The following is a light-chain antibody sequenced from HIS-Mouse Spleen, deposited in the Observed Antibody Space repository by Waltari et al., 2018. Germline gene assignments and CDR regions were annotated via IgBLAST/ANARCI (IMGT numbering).Light chain of an antibody. J-gene: IGLJ1*01. CDR1: SSDVCGYNY. CDR2: AVS. Sequence: QSALTQPPSASGSPGQSVPISCPGTSSDVCGYNYVPWSQQHPGKAPKLLIYAVSKRPSGVPDRFSGSKSGNTASLTVSGLQAEDEADYYCSSYAGSNNFEVFGTGTKVTVL. CDR3: SSYAGSNNFEV. V-gene: IGLV2-8*01.